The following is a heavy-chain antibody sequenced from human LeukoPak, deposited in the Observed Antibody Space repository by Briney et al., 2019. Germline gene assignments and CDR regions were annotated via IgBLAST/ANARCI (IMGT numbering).Heavy chain of an antibody. CDR3: ARELRADFGSGYKSLFDY. D-gene: IGHD3-22*01. J-gene: IGHJ4*02. Sequence: SETLSLTCIVSGASISSGDYYWSWIRQPPGKGLEWIGYIYYSGSTYYNPSLKSRVTISVDTSKHQFSLKLSSVTAADTAVYYCARELRADFGSGYKSLFDYWGQGTLVTVSS. CDR2: IYYSGST. CDR1: GASISSGDYY. V-gene: IGHV4-30-4*08.